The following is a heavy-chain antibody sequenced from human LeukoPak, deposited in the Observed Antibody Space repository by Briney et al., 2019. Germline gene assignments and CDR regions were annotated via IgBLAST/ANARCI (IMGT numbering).Heavy chain of an antibody. CDR2: INPNSGDT. CDR3: ARTYSSSWSYCDS. J-gene: IGHJ4*02. CDR1: GYTFTGYY. V-gene: IGHV1-2*02. D-gene: IGHD6-13*01. Sequence: ASVKVSCKASGYTFTGYYMHWVRQAPGQGLEWMGWINPNSGDTNYSQKFQGRVSMTRDTSINTAYMELSRLTSDDTAVYYCARTYSSSWSYCDSWGQGTLVTVSS.